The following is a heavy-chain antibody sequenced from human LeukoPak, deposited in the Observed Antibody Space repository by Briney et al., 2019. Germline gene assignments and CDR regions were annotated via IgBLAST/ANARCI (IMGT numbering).Heavy chain of an antibody. CDR1: GGTFSSYA. CDR3: ARLGTPPSDWYFDL. D-gene: IGHD2-15*01. CDR2: VIPIFCTA. V-gene: IGHV1-69*06. J-gene: IGHJ2*01. Sequence: ASVKVSCQASGGTFSSYALSWVRQAPGQGLEWVGGVIPIFCTANYAQKFQGRVTITADKSTSTAYMELTSLRSEDTAVYYCARLGTPPSDWYFDLWGRGTLVTVSS.